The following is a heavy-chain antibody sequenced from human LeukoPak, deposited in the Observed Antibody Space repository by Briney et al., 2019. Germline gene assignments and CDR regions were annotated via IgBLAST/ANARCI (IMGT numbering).Heavy chain of an antibody. D-gene: IGHD2-21*02. Sequence: SETLSLTCAVYGGSFSGYYWSWIRQPPGKGLEWIGEINHSGGTNYNPSLKSRVTISVDTSKNQFSLKLSSVTAADTAVYYCAAGVVVTATPFDYWGQGTLVTVSS. CDR3: AAGVVVTATPFDY. V-gene: IGHV4-34*01. J-gene: IGHJ4*02. CDR1: GGSFSGYY. CDR2: INHSGGT.